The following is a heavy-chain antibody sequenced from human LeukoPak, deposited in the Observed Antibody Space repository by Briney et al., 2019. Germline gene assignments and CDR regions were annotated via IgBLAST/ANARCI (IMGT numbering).Heavy chain of an antibody. J-gene: IGHJ4*02. D-gene: IGHD3-22*01. V-gene: IGHV3-30*01. CDR3: ARGLYYYDSSGYSSPTPGNDY. CDR1: GYTFSSYA. Sequence: PGGSLRLSCAASGYTFSSYAMHWVRQAPGKGLEWVAVISYDGSNKYYADSVKGRFTISRDNSKNTLYLQMNSLRAEDTAVYYCARGLYYYDSSGYSSPTPGNDYWGQGTLVTVSS. CDR2: ISYDGSNK.